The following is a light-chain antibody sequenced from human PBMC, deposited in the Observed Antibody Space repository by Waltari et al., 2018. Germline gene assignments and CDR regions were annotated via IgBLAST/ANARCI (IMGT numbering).Light chain of an antibody. CDR1: QSVGTW. CDR3: QQYSSFST. V-gene: IGKV1-5*03. Sequence: DIQMTQSPSTLSASVGDRVTISCRASQSVGTWLDWYQQKPGKAPKLLIYMASSLESGVPSRFSCSGSGTEFTLTISSLQPDDFATYSCQQYSSFSTFGQGTKV. J-gene: IGKJ2*01. CDR2: MAS.